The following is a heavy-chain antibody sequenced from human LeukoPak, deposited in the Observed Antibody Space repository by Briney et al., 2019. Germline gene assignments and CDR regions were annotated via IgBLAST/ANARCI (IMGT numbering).Heavy chain of an antibody. Sequence: GGSLRLSCAASGFTFSSYSMNWVRQAPGKGLEWVSSISSSSSYIYYADSVKGRFTISRDNAKNSLYLQMNSLRDEDTAEYYCARALAKTTGYYFDYWGQGTLVTVSS. CDR3: ARALAKTTGYYFDY. J-gene: IGHJ4*02. D-gene: IGHD4-17*01. CDR2: ISSSSSYI. CDR1: GFTFSSYS. V-gene: IGHV3-21*01.